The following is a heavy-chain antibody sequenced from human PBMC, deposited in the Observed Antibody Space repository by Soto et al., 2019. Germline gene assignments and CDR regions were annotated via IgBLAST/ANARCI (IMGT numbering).Heavy chain of an antibody. CDR1: GFTFSNAW. D-gene: IGHD6-19*01. CDR2: IKSKTDGGTT. Sequence: GGSLRLSCAASGFTFSNAWMSWVRQAPGKGLEWVGRIKSKTDGGTTDYAAPVKGRFTISRDDSKNTLYMKMNSLKTEDTAVYYCTTDFFGAVAGTDYYYYGMDVWGQGTTVTVSS. J-gene: IGHJ6*02. V-gene: IGHV3-15*01. CDR3: TTDFFGAVAGTDYYYYGMDV.